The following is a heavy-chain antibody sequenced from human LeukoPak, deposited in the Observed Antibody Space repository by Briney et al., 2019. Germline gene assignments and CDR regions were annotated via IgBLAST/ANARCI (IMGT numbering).Heavy chain of an antibody. CDR3: AKETYIAVAGTGDY. Sequence: PGGSLRLSCAASGFTFSSYAMSWVRQAPGKGLEWVSAISGSGGSTYYANSVKGRFTISRDNSKNTLYLQMNSLRAEDTAVYYCAKETYIAVAGTGDYWGQGTLVTVSS. D-gene: IGHD6-19*01. J-gene: IGHJ4*02. V-gene: IGHV3-23*01. CDR1: GFTFSSYA. CDR2: ISGSGGST.